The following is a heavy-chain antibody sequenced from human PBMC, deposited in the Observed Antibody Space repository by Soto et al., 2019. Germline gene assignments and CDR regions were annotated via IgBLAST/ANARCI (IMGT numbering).Heavy chain of an antibody. D-gene: IGHD6-19*01. CDR1: GFTFSSYW. J-gene: IGHJ4*02. CDR2: IKQDGSEK. CDR3: ARDWLQWGIAVAGTDYFDY. V-gene: IGHV3-7*01. Sequence: GGSLSLSCAASGFTFSSYWMSWVRQAPGKGLEWVANIKQDGSEKYYVDSVKGRFTISRDNAKNSLYLQMNSLRAEDTAVYYCARDWLQWGIAVAGTDYFDYWGQGTLVTVSS.